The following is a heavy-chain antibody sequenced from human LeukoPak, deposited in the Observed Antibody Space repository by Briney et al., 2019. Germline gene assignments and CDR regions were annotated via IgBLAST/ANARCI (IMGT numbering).Heavy chain of an antibody. J-gene: IGHJ6*02. D-gene: IGHD3-3*01. Sequence: GGSLRLSCAASGFTFDRHTMHWVRRPPGKGPEWVSLIGWDGTNIDYADSVKGRFTISRDNSKNFVYLQMHSLRTEDTALYYCTKDMEWGMDVWGQGTTVIVSS. CDR3: TKDMEWGMDV. CDR2: IGWDGTNI. V-gene: IGHV3-43*01. CDR1: GFTFDRHT.